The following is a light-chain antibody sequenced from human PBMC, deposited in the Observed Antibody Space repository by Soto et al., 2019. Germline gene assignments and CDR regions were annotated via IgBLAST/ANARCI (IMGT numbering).Light chain of an antibody. CDR2: GNS. CDR1: SSNIGAGYD. Sequence: QPVLTQPPSVSGAPGQRVTISCTGSSSNIGAGYDVHWYQQLPGTAPKLLIYGNSNRPSGVPDPFSGSKSGTSASLAITGLRAEDEADYYCQSYDSSLSGWVFGGGTKLTVL. V-gene: IGLV1-40*01. J-gene: IGLJ3*02. CDR3: QSYDSSLSGWV.